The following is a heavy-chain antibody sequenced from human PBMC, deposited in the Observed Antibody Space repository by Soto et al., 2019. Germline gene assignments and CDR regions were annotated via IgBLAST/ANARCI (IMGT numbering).Heavy chain of an antibody. Sequence: QVQLRESGPGLVKPSQTLSLTCTVSGGSISSGGYYWSWIRQHPGKGMEWIGYIYYSGSTYYNPTLKSRVTRSVDTSKNHFSLKLSSVTAADTAVYYCARSIAVAATGWFDPWCQGTLVTVSS. CDR2: IYYSGST. J-gene: IGHJ5*02. CDR1: GGSISSGGYY. V-gene: IGHV4-31*03. D-gene: IGHD6-19*01. CDR3: ARSIAVAATGWFDP.